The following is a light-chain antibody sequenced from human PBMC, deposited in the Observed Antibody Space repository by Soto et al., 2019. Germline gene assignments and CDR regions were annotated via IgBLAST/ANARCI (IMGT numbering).Light chain of an antibody. Sequence: EILMTQSPATLSVSPGERATLSCRASQSINSKLAWYQQKPGQTPRLLISGASTRATEFPTRFSGDGSGTEFTLSISSLQSEDFAVYYCQQYSDWPWTFGQGTRWIS. CDR3: QQYSDWPWT. CDR1: QSINSK. V-gene: IGKV3-15*01. J-gene: IGKJ1*01. CDR2: GAS.